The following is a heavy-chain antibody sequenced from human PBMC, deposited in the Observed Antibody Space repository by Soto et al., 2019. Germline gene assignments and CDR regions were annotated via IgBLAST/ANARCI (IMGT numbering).Heavy chain of an antibody. CDR3: ARDRWGCTSTACYMDYFGP. Sequence: EVQLVESGGGLVKPGGSLRLSCAASGFTFSNYNMNWVRQAPGKGLEWVSSISSTSTYIYYADSVKGRFTISRDNAKNSLYLQMNSLRAEDTAVYYCARDRWGCTSTACYMDYFGPWVQGTLVIVSS. CDR2: ISSTSTYI. J-gene: IGHJ5*02. V-gene: IGHV3-21*01. CDR1: GFTFSNYN. D-gene: IGHD2-2*02.